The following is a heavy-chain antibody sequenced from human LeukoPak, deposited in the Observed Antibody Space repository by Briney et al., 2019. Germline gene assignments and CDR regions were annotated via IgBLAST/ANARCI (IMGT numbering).Heavy chain of an antibody. CDR3: ARDSSSSWPYYFDC. J-gene: IGHJ4*02. CDR1: GFTFSSYA. V-gene: IGHV3-30*04. D-gene: IGHD6-13*01. CDR2: ISYDGSNK. Sequence: GRSLRLSCAASGFTFSSYAMHWVRQAPGKGLEWVAVISYDGSNKYYADSVKGRFTISRDNSKNTLYLQMNSLRAEDTAVYYCARDSSSSWPYYFDCWGQGTLVTVSS.